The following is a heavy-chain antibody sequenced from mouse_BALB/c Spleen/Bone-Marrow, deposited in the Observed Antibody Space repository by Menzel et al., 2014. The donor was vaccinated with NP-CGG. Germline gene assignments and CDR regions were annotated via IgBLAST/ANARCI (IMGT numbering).Heavy chain of an antibody. J-gene: IGHJ3*01. CDR3: ARSRDYYDNNSFAY. CDR2: INPGGGGT. V-gene: IGHV1-54*03. D-gene: IGHD1-1*01. CDR1: GYVFYDFL. Sequence: QVQLQQPGAELVRPGTSLKVSCQASGYVFYDFLLEWAKQRPGQGLEWVGVINPGGGGTNYNEKFKDKATLTADRSSSTAYMQLSSLTSDDSAVCFCARSRDYYDNNSFAYWGQGTLVTVSA.